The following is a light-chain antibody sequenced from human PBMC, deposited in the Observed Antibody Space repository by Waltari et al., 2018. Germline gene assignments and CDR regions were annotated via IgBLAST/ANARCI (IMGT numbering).Light chain of an antibody. CDR2: GAT. CDR3: QQYNNWPPYT. Sequence: EIVLTQSPGTLSLSPGKRATLSCRTSQSVTGSYLAWYQQKPGQAPRLLIYGATSRATGIPDRFSGSGSGTDFTLTISSLQSEDFAVYYCQQYNNWPPYTFGQGTKLEIK. J-gene: IGKJ2*01. V-gene: IGKV3-20*01. CDR1: QSVTGSY.